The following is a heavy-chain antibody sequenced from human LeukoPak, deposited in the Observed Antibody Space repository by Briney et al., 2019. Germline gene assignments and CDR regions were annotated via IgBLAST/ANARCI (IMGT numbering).Heavy chain of an antibody. CDR2: INNDGSDT. J-gene: IGHJ4*02. V-gene: IGHV3-74*01. CDR3: ARGGTASFDS. CDR1: GFTFSNYW. Sequence: GGSLRLSCAASGFTFSNYWMHWVRQAPGKGLVWVSRINNDGSDTTYADSVKGRFTVSRDNAKNTLCLQMSSLRAEDTAVYFCARGGTASFDSWGQGTLVTVSS. D-gene: IGHD6-13*01.